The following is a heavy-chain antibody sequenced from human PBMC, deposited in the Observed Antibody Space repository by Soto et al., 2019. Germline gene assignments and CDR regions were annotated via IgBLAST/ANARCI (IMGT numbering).Heavy chain of an antibody. CDR3: ARGGLRRVMKGYYYMDV. CDR2: IKQDGSEK. CDR1: GFTFSSYW. D-gene: IGHD3-10*01. J-gene: IGHJ6*03. Sequence: PGGSLRLSCAASGFTFSSYWMSWVRQAPGKGLEWVANIKQDGSEKYYVDSVKGRFTISRDNAKNSLYLQMNSLRAEDTAVYYCARGGLRRVMKGYYYMDVWGKGTTVTVSS. V-gene: IGHV3-7*03.